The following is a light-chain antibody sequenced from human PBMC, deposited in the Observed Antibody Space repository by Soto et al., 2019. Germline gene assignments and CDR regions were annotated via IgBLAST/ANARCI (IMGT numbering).Light chain of an antibody. CDR1: SSDVGGSNY. CDR2: DVT. V-gene: IGLV2-14*03. CDR3: SSYTTSSILGYV. Sequence: QSVLTQPASVSGSPGQSITISCTGTSSDVGGSNYVSWHQQHPGKAPKLMIYDVTYRPSGVSNRFSGSKSGKTASLTISGLQAEDEADYYCSSYTTSSILGYVFGTGTKVTVL. J-gene: IGLJ1*01.